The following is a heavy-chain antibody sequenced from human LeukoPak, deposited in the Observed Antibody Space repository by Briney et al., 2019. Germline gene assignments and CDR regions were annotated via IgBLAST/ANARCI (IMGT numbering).Heavy chain of an antibody. CDR1: GFNFANHA. CDR3: VREDTPATANY. Sequence: QPGGSLRLSCAASGFNFANHAMSWVRQTPGKGLEWVSAISGGGDITYHADSVTGRFTISRDNSKDTLFLQMHSLRPGDTAVYYCVREDTPATANYWGQGTLVTISS. V-gene: IGHV3-23*01. J-gene: IGHJ4*02. CDR2: ISGGGDIT. D-gene: IGHD2-21*02.